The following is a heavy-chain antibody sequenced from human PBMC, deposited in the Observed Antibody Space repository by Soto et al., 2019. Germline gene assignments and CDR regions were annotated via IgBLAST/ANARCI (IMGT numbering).Heavy chain of an antibody. J-gene: IGHJ4*02. CDR2: SDPEDGET. CDR1: GYTLTELS. Sequence: ASVKVSCKVSGYTLTELSMHWVRQAPGKGLEWMGGSDPEDGETIYAQKFQGRVTMTEDTSTDTAYMELSSLRSEDTAVYYCASARADSSSWTGTSYFDYWGQGTLVTVSS. V-gene: IGHV1-24*01. D-gene: IGHD6-13*01. CDR3: ASARADSSSWTGTSYFDY.